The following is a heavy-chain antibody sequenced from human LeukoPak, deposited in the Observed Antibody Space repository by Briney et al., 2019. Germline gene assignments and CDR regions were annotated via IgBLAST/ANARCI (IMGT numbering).Heavy chain of an antibody. CDR1: GYPFTSYY. CDR3: ARDGLSNTSPTNWFDP. Sequence: ASVKVSCKASGYPFTSYYINWVRQAPGQGLEWMGWISAYNGDTNYAQNLQGRVTMTTDTSTDTAYMELRSLRSDDTAVYYCARDGLSNTSPTNWFDPWGQGTLVTVSS. D-gene: IGHD2-2*01. CDR2: ISAYNGDT. V-gene: IGHV1-18*01. J-gene: IGHJ5*02.